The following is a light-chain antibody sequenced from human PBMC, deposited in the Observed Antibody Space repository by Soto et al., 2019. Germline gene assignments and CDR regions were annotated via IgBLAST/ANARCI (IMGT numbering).Light chain of an antibody. CDR1: HNDIGTYDY. CDR2: GVT. Sequence: QSALTQPTSVSGSPGQSITISCTGNHNDIGTYDYVSWYQQHPGRATRLLIYGVTTRPSGISDRFSASKSGLTASLTISGLQPEDEADYYCSSFTSDRIYVFGPGTKLNVL. J-gene: IGLJ1*01. CDR3: SSFTSDRIYV. V-gene: IGLV2-14*03.